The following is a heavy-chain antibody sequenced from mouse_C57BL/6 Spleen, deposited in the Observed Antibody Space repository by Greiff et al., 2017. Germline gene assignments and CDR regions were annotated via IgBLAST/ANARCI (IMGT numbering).Heavy chain of an antibody. J-gene: IGHJ2*01. D-gene: IGHD1-1*01. V-gene: IGHV1-80*01. Sequence: QVQLQQSGAELVKPGASVKISCKASGYAFSSYWMNWVKQRPGKGLEWIGQIYPGDGDTNYNGKFKGKATLTADKSSSTAYMQLSSLTSEDSAVYSCARDYGSSFFFDYWGQGTTLTVSS. CDR1: GYAFSSYW. CDR3: ARDYGSSFFFDY. CDR2: IYPGDGDT.